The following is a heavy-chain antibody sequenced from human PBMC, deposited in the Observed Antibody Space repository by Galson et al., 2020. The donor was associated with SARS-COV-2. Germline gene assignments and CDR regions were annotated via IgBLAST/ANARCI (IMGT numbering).Heavy chain of an antibody. CDR1: GFTFSNAW. CDR2: IKSKTDGGTT. Sequence: GESLKISCAASGFTFSNAWMSWVRQAPGKGLEWVGRIKSKTDGGTTDYAAPVKGRFTISRDDSKNTLYLQMNSLKTEDTAVYYCTTDAPDAFDIWGQGTMVTVSS. J-gene: IGHJ3*02. V-gene: IGHV3-15*01. CDR3: TTDAPDAFDI.